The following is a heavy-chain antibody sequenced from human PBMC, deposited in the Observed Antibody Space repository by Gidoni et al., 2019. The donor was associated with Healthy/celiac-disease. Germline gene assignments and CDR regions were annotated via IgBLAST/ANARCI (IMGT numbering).Heavy chain of an antibody. V-gene: IGHV5-10-1*03. Sequence: EVQLVQSGAEVKQPGESLRISCRGSGYSFTSYWIIWVRQMPGKGLQWMGRIEPSDSYTNCSPSFRGHVTISADKSISTAYLQWSSLKASDTAMYYCARQVGTDSGGYYDYHDDFDIWGQGTMVTVSS. CDR1: GYSFTSYW. J-gene: IGHJ3*02. CDR3: ARQVGTDSGGYYDYHDDFDI. D-gene: IGHD3-22*01. CDR2: IEPSDSYT.